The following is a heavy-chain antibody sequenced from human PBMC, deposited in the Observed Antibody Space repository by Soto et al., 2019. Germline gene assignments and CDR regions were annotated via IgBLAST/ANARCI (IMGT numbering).Heavy chain of an antibody. CDR3: AVPLRGYSRNYYYYYGMDV. D-gene: IGHD5-18*01. CDR2: INHSGST. V-gene: IGHV4-34*01. J-gene: IGHJ6*02. Sequence: KTSETLSLTCAVYGGSFSGYYWSWIRQPPGKGLEWIGEINHSGSTNYNPSLKSRVTISVDTSKNQFSLKLSSVTAADTAVYYCAVPLRGYSRNYYYYYGMDVWGQGTTVTVSS. CDR1: GGSFSGYY.